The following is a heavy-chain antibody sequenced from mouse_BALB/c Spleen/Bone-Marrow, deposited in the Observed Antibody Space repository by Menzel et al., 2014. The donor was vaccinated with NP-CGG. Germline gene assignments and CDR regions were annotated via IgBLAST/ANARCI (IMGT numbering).Heavy chain of an antibody. CDR3: ARDRRGLRYFDV. CDR1: GFSLTCYG. Sequence: VKLMESGPGLVAPSQSLSITCTVSGFSLTCYGVNWVRQPPGKGLEWLGKIWGDGSTDYNSPLKSRLSIIKDNSKSQVFLKMNSLQTDDTARYYCARDRRGLRYFDVWGAGTTVTVSS. J-gene: IGHJ1*01. D-gene: IGHD2-13*01. CDR2: IWGDGST. V-gene: IGHV2-6-7*01.